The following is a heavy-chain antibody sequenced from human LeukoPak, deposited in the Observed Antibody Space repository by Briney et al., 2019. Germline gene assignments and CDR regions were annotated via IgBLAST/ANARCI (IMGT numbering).Heavy chain of an antibody. CDR2: ISWNSGSI. CDR3: AKDPPVREQY. V-gene: IGHV3-9*01. Sequence: GRSLRLSCAASGFTFDDYAMHWVRQAPGKGLEWVSGISWNSGSIGYADSVKGRFTISRDNSKNTLYLQMNSLRAEDTAVYYCAKDPPVREQYWGQGTLVTVSS. CDR1: GFTFDDYA. J-gene: IGHJ4*02. D-gene: IGHD3-10*01.